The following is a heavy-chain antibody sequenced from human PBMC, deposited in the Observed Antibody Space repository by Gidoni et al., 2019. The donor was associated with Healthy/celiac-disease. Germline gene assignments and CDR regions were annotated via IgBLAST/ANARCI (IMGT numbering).Heavy chain of an antibody. J-gene: IGHJ3*02. CDR2: ISSSSSYI. CDR3: ARQPGAFDI. V-gene: IGHV3-21*01. CDR1: GFTFSSYS. Sequence: EVQLVESGGGLVKPGGSLRLSCAASGFTFSSYSMNWVRQAPGKGLEWVSSISSSSSYISYADSVKGRFTISRDNAKNSLYLQMNSLRAEDTAVYYCARQPGAFDIWGQGTMVTVSS.